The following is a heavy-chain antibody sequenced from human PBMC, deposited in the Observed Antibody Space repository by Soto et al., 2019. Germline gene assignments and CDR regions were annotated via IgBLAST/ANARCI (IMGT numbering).Heavy chain of an antibody. CDR3: ARGLISGSHYSGGWYYFDS. CDR2: INHSGSA. Sequence: SETLSLTCDVYGGSFSDYIWTWIRQTPGKGLQWIGQINHSGSANYIPSLKSRVTISVHTSSSQFSLELSSVTAADTAVYYCARGLISGSHYSGGWYYFDSWGQGTQVTVSS. V-gene: IGHV4-34*01. D-gene: IGHD1-26*01. CDR1: GGSFSDYI. J-gene: IGHJ4*02.